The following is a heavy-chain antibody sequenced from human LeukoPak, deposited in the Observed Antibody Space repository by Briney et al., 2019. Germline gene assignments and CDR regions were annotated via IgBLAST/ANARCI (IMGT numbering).Heavy chain of an antibody. CDR2: IDPSDSYT. CDR1: GYSFTSYW. D-gene: IGHD1-1*01. Sequence: PGESLKISCKGSGYSFTSYWFSWVRQMPGKGLEWMGRIDPSDSYTNYSPSFQGHVTISADKSISTAYLQWSSLKASDTAMYYCARRTTGTTFSDYWGQGTLVTVSS. V-gene: IGHV5-10-1*01. J-gene: IGHJ4*02. CDR3: ARRTTGTTFSDY.